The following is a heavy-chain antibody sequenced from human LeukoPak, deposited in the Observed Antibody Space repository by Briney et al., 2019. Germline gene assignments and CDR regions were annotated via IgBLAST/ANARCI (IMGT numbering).Heavy chain of an antibody. Sequence: SQTLSLTCTVSGGSISSGDYYWSWIRQPPGTGLEWIGYIYYSGSTYYNPSLKSRVTISVDTSKNQFSLKLSSVTAADTAVYYCARVLRYFDWLNFDYWGQGTLVTVSS. CDR2: IYYSGST. CDR1: GGSISSGDYY. V-gene: IGHV4-30-4*01. D-gene: IGHD3-9*01. CDR3: ARVLRYFDWLNFDY. J-gene: IGHJ4*02.